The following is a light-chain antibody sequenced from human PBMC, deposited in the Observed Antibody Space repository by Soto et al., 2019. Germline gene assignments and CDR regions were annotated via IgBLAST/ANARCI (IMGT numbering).Light chain of an antibody. CDR2: EVD. CDR1: SSDVGGYNY. J-gene: IGLJ1*01. Sequence: QSVLAQPVSVSGSPGQSTIISCTGTSSDVGGYNYVSWYQQHPGKAPKFLIYEVDNRASGVSDRFSGSKSGNTASLTISGLQAEDEAGYYCSSYTSSNTLVFGTGTKVTVL. V-gene: IGLV2-14*01. CDR3: SSYTSSNTLV.